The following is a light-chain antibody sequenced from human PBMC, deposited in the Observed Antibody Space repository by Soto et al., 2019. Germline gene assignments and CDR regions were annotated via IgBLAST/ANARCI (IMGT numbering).Light chain of an antibody. J-gene: IGKJ2*01. CDR1: QHVSSN. CDR2: RAS. CDR3: QQYNKWPYT. Sequence: EIVMTQSPATLSVSPGGSATLSCRASQHVSSNLAWYRQKPGQATTLLIYRASTRATGIPAPFSGSGSGTEFTLTLSSLQSEDFAVYYCQQYNKWPYTFGQGTKLEI. V-gene: IGKV3-15*01.